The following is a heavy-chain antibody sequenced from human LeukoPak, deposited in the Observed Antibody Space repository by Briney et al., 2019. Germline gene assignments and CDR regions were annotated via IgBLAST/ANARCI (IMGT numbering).Heavy chain of an antibody. V-gene: IGHV3-7*01. D-gene: IGHD6-6*01. J-gene: IGHJ4*02. Sequence: PGGSLRLSCAASGFTFSSYGMHWVRQAPGKGLEWVASIKQDGSEKYYVDSVKGRFTISRDNAKNSLYLQMNSLRAEDTAVYYCARGLAEYNRYFDYWGQGTLVTVSS. CDR3: ARGLAEYNRYFDY. CDR2: IKQDGSEK. CDR1: GFTFSSYG.